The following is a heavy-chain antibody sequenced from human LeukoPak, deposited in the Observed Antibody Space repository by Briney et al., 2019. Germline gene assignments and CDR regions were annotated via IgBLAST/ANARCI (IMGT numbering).Heavy chain of an antibody. J-gene: IGHJ4*02. V-gene: IGHV4-30-4*08. CDR3: ARVTGAFDY. D-gene: IGHD1-20*01. Sequence: SETLSLTCTVSSGSASSGDYYWSWIRQPPGKGLEWIGYIYYSGSTYYNPSLKSRLSISVDTSKNQFSLKLSSVTAADTAVYYCARVTGAFDYWGQGTLVTVSS. CDR2: IYYSGST. CDR1: SGSASSGDYY.